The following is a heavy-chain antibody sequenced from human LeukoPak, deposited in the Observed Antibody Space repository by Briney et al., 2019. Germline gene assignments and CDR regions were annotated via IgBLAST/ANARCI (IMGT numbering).Heavy chain of an antibody. J-gene: IGHJ4*02. CDR2: IYHSGST. V-gene: IGHV4-38-2*01. CDR1: GYSISSGYF. CDR3: GRLKVGGGASWLQMSGAV. D-gene: IGHD5-24*01. Sequence: SETLSLTCAVSGYSISSGYFWAWIRQPPGKGLEWIGSIYHSGSTNYNPSLKSRVTISVDTSKNQFSLKLSSVTAADTAVDYCGRLKVGGGASWLQMSGAVWGQGTLVTVSS.